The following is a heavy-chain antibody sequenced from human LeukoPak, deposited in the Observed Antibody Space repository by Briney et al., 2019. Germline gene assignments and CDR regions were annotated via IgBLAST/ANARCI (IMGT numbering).Heavy chain of an antibody. J-gene: IGHJ4*02. CDR3: AREDPLVAARGLDY. D-gene: IGHD2-15*01. V-gene: IGHV4-39*07. CDR1: GGSISSSSYY. Sequence: SETLSLTCTVSGGSISSSSYYWGWIRQPPGKGLEWIGSIYYSGSTYYNPSLKSRVTISVDTSKNQFSLKLSSGTAADTAVYYCAREDPLVAARGLDYWGQGTLVTVSS. CDR2: IYYSGST.